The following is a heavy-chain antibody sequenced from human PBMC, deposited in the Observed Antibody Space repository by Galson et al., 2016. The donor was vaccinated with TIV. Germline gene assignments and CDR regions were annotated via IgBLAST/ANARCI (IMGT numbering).Heavy chain of an antibody. D-gene: IGHD2-21*02. Sequence: SETLSLTCTVSGYSINSHYFWAWLRQPPGKGLEWIGSFFHPGAVYYNPSLERRVTMSGDTSKNHFSLRLTSVTAADTAIYYCTRHIGGDFGDYVGQGILATGSS. J-gene: IGHJ4*02. V-gene: IGHV4-38-2*02. CDR3: TRHIGGDFGDY. CDR1: GYSINSHYF. CDR2: FFHPGAV.